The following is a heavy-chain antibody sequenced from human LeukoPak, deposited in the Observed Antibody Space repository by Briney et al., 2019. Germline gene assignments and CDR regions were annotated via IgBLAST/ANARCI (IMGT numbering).Heavy chain of an antibody. Sequence: PGGSLRLSCAASGFTFSSYSMNGVRQAPGKGLEWVSSISSSSYIYYADSVKGRFTISRDNAKNSLYLQMNSLRAEDTAVYYCERDLIQPPFDYWGQGTLVTVSS. V-gene: IGHV3-21*04. CDR2: ISSSSYI. J-gene: IGHJ4*02. CDR3: ERDLIQPPFDY. D-gene: IGHD5-18*01. CDR1: GFTFSSYS.